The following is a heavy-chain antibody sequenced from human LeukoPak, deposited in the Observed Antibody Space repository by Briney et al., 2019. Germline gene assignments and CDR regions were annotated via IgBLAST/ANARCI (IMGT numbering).Heavy chain of an antibody. D-gene: IGHD3-22*01. CDR2: ISYDGSNK. Sequence: GGSLRLSCAASGFTFSSYGMHWVRQAPGKGLEWVAVISYDGSNKYYADSVKGRFTISRDNSKNTLYLQMNSLRAEDTAVYYCAKDDGRYYYDSSGLDYWGQGTLVTVSS. V-gene: IGHV3-30*18. CDR3: AKDDGRYYYDSSGLDY. CDR1: GFTFSSYG. J-gene: IGHJ4*02.